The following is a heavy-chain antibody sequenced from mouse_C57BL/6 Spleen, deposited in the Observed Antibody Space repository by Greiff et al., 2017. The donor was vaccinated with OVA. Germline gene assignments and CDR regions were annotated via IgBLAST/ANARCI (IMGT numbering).Heavy chain of an antibody. Sequence: EVKLMESEGGLVQPGSSMKLSCTASGFTFSDYYMAWVRQVPEKGLEWVANINYDGSSTYYLDSLKSRFIISRDNAKNILYLQMSSLKSEDTATYYCARDQGGGYHFDYWGQGTTLTVSS. V-gene: IGHV5-16*01. D-gene: IGHD2-2*01. CDR3: ARDQGGGYHFDY. J-gene: IGHJ2*01. CDR2: INYDGSST. CDR1: GFTFSDYY.